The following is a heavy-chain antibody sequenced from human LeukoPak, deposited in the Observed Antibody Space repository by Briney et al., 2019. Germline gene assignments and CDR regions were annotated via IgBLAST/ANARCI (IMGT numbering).Heavy chain of an antibody. J-gene: IGHJ4*02. CDR3: ARLVATRGGDC. Sequence: GESLKISCKGVGFTFPCYWIGWGRQMPGKGLDWMGIIYPGDSETRYSPSFHGQVAMSADMTTNTAYLHWRILQDSDTAIYYCARLVATRGGDCWGQGTLVTVSS. CDR1: GFTFPCYW. D-gene: IGHD5-12*01. V-gene: IGHV5-51*01. CDR2: IYPGDSET.